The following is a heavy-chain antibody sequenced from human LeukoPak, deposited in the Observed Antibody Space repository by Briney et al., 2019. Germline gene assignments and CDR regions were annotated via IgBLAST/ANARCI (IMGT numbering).Heavy chain of an antibody. CDR2: IGTSVNAI. D-gene: IGHD3-10*01. V-gene: IGHV3-48*03. Sequence: GGSLRLSCAASGFIFSGFDMNWVRQAPGKGLEWIAHIGTSVNAIYYADSVKGRFTISRDNARNSLYLQMDSLRVEDTAVYYCARDSVWFGELLNWGQGALVTVSP. J-gene: IGHJ4*02. CDR1: GFIFSGFD. CDR3: ARDSVWFGELLN.